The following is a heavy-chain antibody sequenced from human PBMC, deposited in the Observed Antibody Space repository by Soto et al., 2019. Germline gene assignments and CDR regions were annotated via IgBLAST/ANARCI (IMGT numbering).Heavy chain of an antibody. J-gene: IGHJ6*02. CDR3: AADGGDCISTSCYYYYYGMDV. V-gene: IGHV1-58*01. Sequence: SVKVSCKASGFTFTSSAVQWVRQARGQRLEWIGWIVVGSGNTNYAQKFQERVTITRDMSTSTAYMELSSLRSEDTAVYYCAADGGDCISTSCYYYYYGMDVWGQGTTVTVSS. CDR1: GFTFTSSA. D-gene: IGHD2-2*01. CDR2: IVVGSGNT.